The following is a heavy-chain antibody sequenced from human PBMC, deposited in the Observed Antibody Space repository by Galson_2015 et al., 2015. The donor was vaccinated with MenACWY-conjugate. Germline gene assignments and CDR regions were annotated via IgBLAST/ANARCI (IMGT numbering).Heavy chain of an antibody. V-gene: IGHV3-7*01. CDR1: GFTFSSYW. CDR3: TRGNDGYGRFDP. Sequence: SLRLSCAASGFTFSSYWMSWVRQAPGKGLEWVANINDEGGSEKYYVDSVKGRFSISRDNAKNTLYLQKNSLRGDDTAVYYCTRGNDGYGRFDPWGQGTLVTVSS. D-gene: IGHD5-24*01. CDR2: INDEGGSEK. J-gene: IGHJ5*02.